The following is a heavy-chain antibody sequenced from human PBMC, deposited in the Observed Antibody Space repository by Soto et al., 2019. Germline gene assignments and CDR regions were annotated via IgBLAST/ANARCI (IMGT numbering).Heavy chain of an antibody. CDR2: ITGSGGTI. D-gene: IGHD2-15*01. CDR3: ARDTPPPYCSGGSCYSNWFDP. CDR1: GFSFSRYA. Sequence: DVHLLESGGGLVQPGGSLRLSCAASGFSFSRYAMIWVRQAPGKGQEWVSGITGSGGTIQYAASVKGRFTISRDNSKNTVDLQMNSLRAEDTAMYYCARDTPPPYCSGGSCYSNWFDPWGQGTLVTVSS. V-gene: IGHV3-23*01. J-gene: IGHJ5*02.